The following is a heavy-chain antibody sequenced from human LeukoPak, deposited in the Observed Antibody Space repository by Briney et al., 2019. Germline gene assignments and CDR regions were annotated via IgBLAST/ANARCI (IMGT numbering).Heavy chain of an antibody. V-gene: IGHV4-4*07. CDR2: IYTSGST. D-gene: IGHD5-12*01. CDR1: GGSISSYY. CDR3: ARDGATGYYYYMDV. Sequence: PSETLSLTCTVSGGSISSYYWSWIRQPAGKGLEWIGRIYTSGSTNYNPSLKSRVTMSVDTYKNQFSLKLSSVTAADTAVYYCARDGATGYYYYMDVWGKGTTVTVSS. J-gene: IGHJ6*03.